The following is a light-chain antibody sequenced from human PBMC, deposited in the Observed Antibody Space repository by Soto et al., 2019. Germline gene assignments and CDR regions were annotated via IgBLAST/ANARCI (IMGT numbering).Light chain of an antibody. CDR3: QENKDWPES. Sequence: EIVLTQSPAPLSVSPGERATLSCRASQSVSSYLDWYQQKPGQAPRLLIYDASTMATGVPFRFSGSGSGTEFTLTISSLQSEDFGVYYCQENKDWPESFGQGTKLDIK. CDR2: DAS. J-gene: IGKJ1*01. V-gene: IGKV3-15*01. CDR1: QSVSSY.